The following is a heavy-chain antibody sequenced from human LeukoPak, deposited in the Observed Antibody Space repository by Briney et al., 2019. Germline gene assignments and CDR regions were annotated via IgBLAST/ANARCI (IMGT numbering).Heavy chain of an antibody. CDR2: ISSRGNLI. V-gene: IGHV3-11*01. CDR3: ARDKGAWYFDY. D-gene: IGHD4/OR15-4a*01. J-gene: IGHJ4*02. Sequence: GGSLRLSCAASGFTFSDYYMSWIRQTPGKGLEWISFISSRGNLIYYADSVKGRFTISRDNAKNSLYLQMNSLSAEDTAVYYCARDKGAWYFDYWGQGTLVTVST. CDR1: GFTFSDYY.